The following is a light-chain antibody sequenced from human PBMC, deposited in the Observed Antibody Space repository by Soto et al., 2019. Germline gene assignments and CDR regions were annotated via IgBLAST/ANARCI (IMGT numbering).Light chain of an antibody. Sequence: DIQVTQSPSSLSPSVGDRVTITCRTSQRIWTYLNWYQQRPGKPPTLLIHTASTLQSGDPSRFCGSGSGTDFTLTISSLQPEDFATYYCQQTYSTLNSFGQGTKLEIK. CDR3: QQTYSTLNS. J-gene: IGKJ2*03. CDR2: TAS. V-gene: IGKV1-39*01. CDR1: QRIWTY.